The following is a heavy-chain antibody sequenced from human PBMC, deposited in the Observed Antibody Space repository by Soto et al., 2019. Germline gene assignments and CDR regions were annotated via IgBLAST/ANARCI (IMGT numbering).Heavy chain of an antibody. V-gene: IGHV3-11*06. J-gene: IGHJ5*02. CDR3: ASLVRQHLPPLGP. CDR2: ITSSSVQT. Sequence: VHLVESGGGLVKPGGSLRLSCAASGFDFSDAYMSWIRQAPGKGLEWVAWITSSSVQTRYADSVKGRFTISRDNAKNSLYLQMNSLSPEDTAVYYCASLVRQHLPPLGPWGQGTLVIVSS. D-gene: IGHD6-13*01. CDR1: GFDFSDAY.